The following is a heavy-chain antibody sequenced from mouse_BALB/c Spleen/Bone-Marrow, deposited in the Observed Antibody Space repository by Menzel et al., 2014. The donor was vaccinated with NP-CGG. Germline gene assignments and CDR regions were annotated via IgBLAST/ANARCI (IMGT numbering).Heavy chain of an antibody. CDR3: ARHYGSNYYAMDY. V-gene: IGHV2-6-7*01. CDR1: GFSLTGYG. D-gene: IGHD1-1*01. J-gene: IGHJ4*01. Sequence: QVQLQQPGPGLVAPSQSLSITCTVSGFSLTGYGVNWVRQPPGKGLEWLGMIWGDGRTDYNSALKSRLSISKDNSKSQVFLKMNSLQTDDTARYYCARHYGSNYYAMDYWGRGTSVTVSS. CDR2: IWGDGRT.